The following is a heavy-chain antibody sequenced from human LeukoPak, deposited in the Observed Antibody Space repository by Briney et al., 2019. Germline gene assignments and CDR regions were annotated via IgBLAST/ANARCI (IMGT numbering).Heavy chain of an antibody. CDR1: GFTFSRYW. Sequence: GGSLRLSCAASGFTFSRYWMSWVRQAPGKGLEWVANIKQDGSEKYYVDSVKGRFTISRDNAKNSLYLQMNSLRAEDTAVYYCAIFILGYCSGGSCYRDAFDAFDIWGQGTMVTVSS. CDR3: AIFILGYCSGGSCYRDAFDAFDI. J-gene: IGHJ3*02. CDR2: IKQDGSEK. D-gene: IGHD2-15*01. V-gene: IGHV3-7*01.